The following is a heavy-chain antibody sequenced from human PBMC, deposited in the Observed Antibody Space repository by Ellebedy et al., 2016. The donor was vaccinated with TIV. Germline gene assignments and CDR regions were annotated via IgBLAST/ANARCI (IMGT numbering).Heavy chain of an antibody. CDR3: ARDPHGNSGHI. J-gene: IGHJ3*02. CDR1: GFTFSSYA. CDR2: ISGSGGST. Sequence: GESLKISCAASGFTFSSYAMSWVRQAPGKGLEWVSAISGSGGSTYYADSAKGRFTISRDNSKNTLYLQMNSLRAEDTAVYYCARDPHGNSGHIWGQGTMVTVSS. D-gene: IGHD5-12*01. V-gene: IGHV3-23*01.